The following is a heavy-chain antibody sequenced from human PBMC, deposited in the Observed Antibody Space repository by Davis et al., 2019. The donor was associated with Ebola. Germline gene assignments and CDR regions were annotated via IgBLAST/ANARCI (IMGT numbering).Heavy chain of an antibody. CDR3: ARRDFAAAGIGDYYGMDV. CDR2: IDPSDSYT. Sequence: GESLKISCKGSGYSFTSYWISWVRQMPGKGLEWMGRIDPSDSYTNYSPSFQGQVTISADKSTSTAYLQWSSLKASDTAMYYCARRDFAAAGIGDYYGMDVWGQGTTVTVSS. D-gene: IGHD6-13*01. J-gene: IGHJ6*02. CDR1: GYSFTSYW. V-gene: IGHV5-10-1*04.